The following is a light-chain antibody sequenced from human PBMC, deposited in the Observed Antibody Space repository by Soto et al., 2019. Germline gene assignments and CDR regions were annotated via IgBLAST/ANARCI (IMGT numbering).Light chain of an antibody. J-gene: IGKJ1*01. CDR3: QKRSNWPVT. CDR2: DAS. Sequence: EIVLPQSPGTLSLSPGERATLSCRASQSVSSYLAWYQQKPGQAPRLLIYDASTRATGISARFSGSGSGTDFTLTISSLEPEDFAVYYCQKRSNWPVTFGQGTKVDIK. V-gene: IGKV3-11*01. CDR1: QSVSSY.